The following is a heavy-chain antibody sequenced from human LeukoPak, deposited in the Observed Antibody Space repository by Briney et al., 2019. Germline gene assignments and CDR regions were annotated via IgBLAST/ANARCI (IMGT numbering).Heavy chain of an antibody. CDR3: ARERGRWTTVTTDYFSD. D-gene: IGHD4-17*01. CDR1: GGSISSSSYY. J-gene: IGHJ4*02. CDR2: IYYSGST. Sequence: PSETLSLTCTVSGGSISSSSYYWGWIRQPPGKGLEWIGSIYYSGSTYYNPSLKSRVTISVDTSKNQFSLKLSSVTAADTAVYYCARERGRWTTVTTDYFSDWGQGTLVTVSS. V-gene: IGHV4-39*07.